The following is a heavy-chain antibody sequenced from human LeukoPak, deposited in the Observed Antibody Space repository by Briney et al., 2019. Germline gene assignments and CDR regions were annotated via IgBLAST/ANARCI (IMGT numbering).Heavy chain of an antibody. CDR2: IYYSGST. D-gene: IGHD2-2*01. V-gene: IGHV4-59*01. Sequence: SETLSLTCTVSGGSISSYYWSWIRQPPGKGLEWIGYIYYSGSTNYNPSLKSRVTISVDTSRNQFSLKLSSVTAADTAVYYCARAGLSGYCSSTSCYGDWFDPWGRGTLVTVSS. CDR1: GGSISSYY. J-gene: IGHJ5*02. CDR3: ARAGLSGYCSSTSCYGDWFDP.